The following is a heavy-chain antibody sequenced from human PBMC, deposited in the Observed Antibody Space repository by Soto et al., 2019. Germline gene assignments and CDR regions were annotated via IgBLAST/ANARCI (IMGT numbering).Heavy chain of an antibody. CDR1: GFTFSNYW. Sequence: EVQLVESGGGLVQPGGSLRLSCAASGFTFSNYWMHWVRQATGKGLVWVSRINNDGSTTDYADSVKGRFTISSDNAKNILDLQINRQSAANTAVYYCARSECSGGSCYSARLYWRQSTPVAVSS. J-gene: IGHJ4*02. V-gene: IGHV3-74*01. CDR3: ARSECSGGSCYSARLY. CDR2: INNDGSTT. D-gene: IGHD2-15*01.